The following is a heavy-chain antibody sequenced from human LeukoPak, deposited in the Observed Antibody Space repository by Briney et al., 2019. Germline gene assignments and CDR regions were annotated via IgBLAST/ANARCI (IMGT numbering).Heavy chain of an antibody. Sequence: GGSLRLSCAASGFTFSGSAMHWVRQASGKGLEWVGRIRSKANSYATAYAASVKGRFTISRDDSKNTAYLQMNSLRAEDTAVYYCARASGWYERVPDYYYYMDVWGKGTTVTVSS. J-gene: IGHJ6*03. D-gene: IGHD6-19*01. V-gene: IGHV3-73*01. CDR2: IRSKANSYAT. CDR3: ARASGWYERVPDYYYYMDV. CDR1: GFTFSGSA.